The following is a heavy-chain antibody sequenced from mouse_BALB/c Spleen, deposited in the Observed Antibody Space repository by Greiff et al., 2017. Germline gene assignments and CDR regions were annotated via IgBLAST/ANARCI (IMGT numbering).Heavy chain of an antibody. J-gene: IGHJ4*01. CDR3: ARGLAYAMDY. CDR2: INPGSGGT. D-gene: IGHD3-3*01. Sequence: VQLQQSGAELVRPGTSVKVSCKASGYAFTNYLIEWVKQRPGQGLEWIGVINPGSGGTNYNEKFKGKATLTADKSSSTAYMQLSSLTSDDSAVYFCARGLAYAMDYWGQGTSVTVSS. V-gene: IGHV1-54*01. CDR1: GYAFTNYL.